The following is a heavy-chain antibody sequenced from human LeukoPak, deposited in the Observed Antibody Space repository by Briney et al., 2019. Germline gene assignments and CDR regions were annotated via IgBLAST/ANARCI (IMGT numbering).Heavy chain of an antibody. Sequence: PGGSLRLSCAASGFTFSTYAMSWVRQAPGKGLEWVSVIYSGSSTYYADSVKGRFTISRDNSKNTLYLQMNSLRAEDTAVYYCAIAQGGDYFDYWGQGTLVTVSS. J-gene: IGHJ4*02. CDR1: GFTFSTYA. V-gene: IGHV3-66*01. CDR3: AIAQGGDYFDY. D-gene: IGHD4-17*01. CDR2: IYSGSST.